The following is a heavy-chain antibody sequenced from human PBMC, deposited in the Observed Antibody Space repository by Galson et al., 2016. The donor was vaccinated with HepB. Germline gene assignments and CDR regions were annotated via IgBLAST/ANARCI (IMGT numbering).Heavy chain of an antibody. J-gene: IGHJ3*02. V-gene: IGHV3-30*18. CDR1: GFIFSRYG. Sequence: SLRLSCAASGFIFSRYGMHWVRQAPGKGLEWVAFTTYDGSHTSCVDSVKGRFTISRDNSNNTLILQMNSLRPEDTAVYYCVKVLVYYGSGNLAFDIWGQGTLVTVSS. CDR3: VKVLVYYGSGNLAFDI. CDR2: TTYDGSHT. D-gene: IGHD3-10*01.